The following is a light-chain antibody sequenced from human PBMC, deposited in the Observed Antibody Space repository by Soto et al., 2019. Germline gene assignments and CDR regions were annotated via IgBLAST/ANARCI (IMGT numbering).Light chain of an antibody. Sequence: EIVLTQSPATLSLSPGERATLSCRASQSVSSYLAWYQQKPGQAPRLLIYGASSRATGIPDRFSGSGSGTDFTLTISRLETEDFAVYYCQQYGSSQWTFGQG. CDR1: QSVSSY. V-gene: IGKV3-20*01. CDR2: GAS. CDR3: QQYGSSQWT. J-gene: IGKJ1*01.